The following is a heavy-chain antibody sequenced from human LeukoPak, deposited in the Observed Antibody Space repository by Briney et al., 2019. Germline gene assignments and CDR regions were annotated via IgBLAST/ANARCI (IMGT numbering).Heavy chain of an antibody. D-gene: IGHD6-13*01. CDR3: ARHRPGIAAAGTPFDY. CDR2: IYYSGST. Sequence: SETLSLTCTVSGDSISSSSYYWGWIRQPPGKGLEWIGSIYYSGSTYYNPSLKSRVTISVDTSKNQFSLKLSSVTAADTAVYYCARHRPGIAAAGTPFDYWGQGTLVTVSS. V-gene: IGHV4-39*01. J-gene: IGHJ4*02. CDR1: GDSISSSSYY.